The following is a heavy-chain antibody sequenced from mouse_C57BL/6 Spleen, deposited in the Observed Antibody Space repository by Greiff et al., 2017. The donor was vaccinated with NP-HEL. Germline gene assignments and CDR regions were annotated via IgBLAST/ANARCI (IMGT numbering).Heavy chain of an antibody. CDR2: ISYDGSN. CDR3: AHNRCYFDY. V-gene: IGHV3-6*01. Sequence: EVQLQESGPGLVQPSQSLSLTCTVTGYSITSGYFWNVIRQSRGNKLECMGYISYDGSNNYNPSLKNRITITRDTSKNQFFLKLKYVTTEDTATYHCAHNRCYFDYWGQGTTLTVSS. D-gene: IGHD6-1*01. CDR1: GYSITSGYF. J-gene: IGHJ2*01.